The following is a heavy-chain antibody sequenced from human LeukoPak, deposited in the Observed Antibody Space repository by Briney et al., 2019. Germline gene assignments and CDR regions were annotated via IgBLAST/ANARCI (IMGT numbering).Heavy chain of an antibody. CDR2: IWYDGSNK. CDR3: ARGFRSSGWYLIDY. Sequence: GGSLRLSCAASGFTFSSYWMSWVRQAPGKGLEWVAVIWYDGSNKYYADSVKGRFTISRDNSKNTLYLQMNSLRAEDTAVYYCARGFRSSGWYLIDYWGQGTLVTVSS. D-gene: IGHD6-19*01. CDR1: GFTFSSYW. J-gene: IGHJ4*02. V-gene: IGHV3-33*08.